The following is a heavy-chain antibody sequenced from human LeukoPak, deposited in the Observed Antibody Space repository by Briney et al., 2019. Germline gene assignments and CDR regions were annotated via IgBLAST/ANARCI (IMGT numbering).Heavy chain of an antibody. J-gene: IGHJ4*02. CDR2: INHSGST. D-gene: IGHD2-2*01. V-gene: IGHV4-34*01. Sequence: SETLSLTCAVYGGSFSGYYWSWIRQPPGKGLEWIGEINHSGSTNYNPSLKSRVTIPVDTSKNQFSLKLSSVTAADTAVYYCARVGEYCTGISCLDYWSQGTLVTVSS. CDR3: ARVGEYCTGISCLDY. CDR1: GGSFSGYY.